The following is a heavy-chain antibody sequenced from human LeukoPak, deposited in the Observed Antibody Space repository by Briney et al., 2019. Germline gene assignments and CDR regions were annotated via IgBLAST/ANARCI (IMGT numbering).Heavy chain of an antibody. CDR2: LWSDGSHK. Sequence: GGSLGLSCAASGFTFSSHGMHWVRQAPGEGLKWVAVLWSDGSHKYYADSVKGRFTISRDNAKNTLYLQMNSLRAEDTAVYYCVAEERDFDCWGQGVLVTVSS. J-gene: IGHJ4*02. CDR3: VAEERDFDC. CDR1: GFTFSSHG. D-gene: IGHD6-13*01. V-gene: IGHV3-33*03.